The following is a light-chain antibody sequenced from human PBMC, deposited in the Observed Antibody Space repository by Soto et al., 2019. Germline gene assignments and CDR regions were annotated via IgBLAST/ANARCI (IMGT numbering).Light chain of an antibody. CDR3: EAWDDSLNGYV. V-gene: IGLV1-36*01. CDR1: SSNIGNNA. CDR2: YDD. J-gene: IGLJ1*01. Sequence: QSVLTQAPSVSEAPRQRVTISCSGSSSNIGNNAVNWYQQLPGKAPKLLIYYDDLLPSGVSDRFSGSKSGTSASLAISGLQSEDEADYYCEAWDDSLNGYVFGTGTKVTV.